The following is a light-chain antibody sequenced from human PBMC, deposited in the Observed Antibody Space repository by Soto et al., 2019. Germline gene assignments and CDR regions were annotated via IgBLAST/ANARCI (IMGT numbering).Light chain of an antibody. V-gene: IGKV3-20*01. J-gene: IGKJ5*01. CDR1: QSVSSIY. CDR2: GAS. CDR3: QQYGSSHKIT. Sequence: EILLTQSPATLSLSPGERATLSCGASQSVSSIYLACYQQKPGQAPRLLIYGASSRATGIPDRFCGSGSCTDFSLTISRLEPEDFAVYYCQQYGSSHKITFGHGTRLEI.